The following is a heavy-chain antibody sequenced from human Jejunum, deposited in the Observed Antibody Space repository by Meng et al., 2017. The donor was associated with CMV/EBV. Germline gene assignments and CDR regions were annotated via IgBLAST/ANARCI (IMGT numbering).Heavy chain of an antibody. Sequence: TFSSHSMSWVRQAPGKGLKWVASITGSGGNTYYADSVKGRFTISRDNSKNTLYLQMNSLRAEDTAVYYCAKDRIPGYSSSWYFFYWGQGTRVTVSS. J-gene: IGHJ4*02. V-gene: IGHV3-23*01. CDR1: TFSSHS. CDR2: ITGSGGNT. D-gene: IGHD6-13*01. CDR3: AKDRIPGYSSSWYFFY.